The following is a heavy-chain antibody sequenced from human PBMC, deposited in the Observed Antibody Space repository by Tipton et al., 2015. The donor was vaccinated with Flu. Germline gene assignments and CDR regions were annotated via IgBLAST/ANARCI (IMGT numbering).Heavy chain of an antibody. V-gene: IGHV4-34*01. J-gene: IGHJ6*02. Sequence: TLSLTCAVYGGSFSGYYWSWIRQPPGKGLEWIGEINHSGSTNYNPSLKSRVTISVDTSKNQFSLKLSSVTAADTAVYYCARGRGLGYCSSTSCYTWAGSYYYYGMDVWGQGTTVTVSS. CDR2: INHSGST. CDR1: GGSFSGYY. CDR3: ARGRGLGYCSSTSCYTWAGSYYYYGMDV. D-gene: IGHD2-2*02.